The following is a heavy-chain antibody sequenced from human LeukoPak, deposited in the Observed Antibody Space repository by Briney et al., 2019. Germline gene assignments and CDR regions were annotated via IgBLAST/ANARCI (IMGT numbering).Heavy chain of an antibody. J-gene: IGHJ4*02. CDR2: IRYDGANK. D-gene: IGHD2-2*01. Sequence: GGSLRLSCAASGFTFSSYGMHWVRQAPGKGLDWVAFIRYDGANKYYADSVKGRFTISRDNSKNMLYLQMNSLRAEDTAVYYCAKGGTDCSSTSCYLTGFDYWGQGTLVTVSS. CDR1: GFTFSSYG. V-gene: IGHV3-30*02. CDR3: AKGGTDCSSTSCYLTGFDY.